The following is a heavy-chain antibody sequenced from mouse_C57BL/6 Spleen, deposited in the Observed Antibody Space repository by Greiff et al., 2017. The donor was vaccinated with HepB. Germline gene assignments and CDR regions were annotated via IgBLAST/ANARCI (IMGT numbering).Heavy chain of an antibody. D-gene: IGHD1-1*01. V-gene: IGHV6-6*01. CDR2: IRNKANNHAT. CDR3: TPLFITTGGSAMDY. Sequence: EVKVEESGGGLVQPGGSMKLSCAASGFTFSDAWMDWVRQSPEKGLEWVAEIRNKANNHATYYAESVKGRFTISRDDSKSSVYLQMNSLRAEDTGIYYCTPLFITTGGSAMDYWGQGTSVTVSS. CDR1: GFTFSDAW. J-gene: IGHJ4*01.